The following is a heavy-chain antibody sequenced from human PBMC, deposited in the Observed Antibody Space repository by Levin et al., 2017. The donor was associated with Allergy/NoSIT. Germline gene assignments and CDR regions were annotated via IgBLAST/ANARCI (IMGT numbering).Heavy chain of an antibody. J-gene: IGHJ4*02. CDR2: INPNSGGT. D-gene: IGHD3-22*01. CDR3: ARGGTHYYDSSWRWWD. V-gene: IGHV1-2*02. Sequence: ASVKVSCKASGYTFTGYYMHWVRQAPGQGLEWMGWINPNSGGTNYAQKFQGRVTMTRDTSISTAYMELSRLRSDDTAVYYCARGGTHYYDSSWRWWDWGQGTLVTVSS. CDR1: GYTFTGYY.